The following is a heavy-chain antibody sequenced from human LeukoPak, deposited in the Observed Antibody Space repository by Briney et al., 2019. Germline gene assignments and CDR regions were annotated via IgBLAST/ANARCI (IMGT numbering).Heavy chain of an antibody. CDR3: ARDCIAARRGEPYYYYYMDV. D-gene: IGHD6-6*01. CDR2: ISSSSSYI. V-gene: IGHV3-21*01. J-gene: IGHJ6*03. Sequence: PGGSLRLSCAASGFTFSGYSMNWVRQAPGKGLEWVSSISSSSSYIYYADSVKGRFTISRDNAKNSLYPQMNSLRAEDTAVYYCARDCIAARRGEPYYYYYMDVWGKGTTVTVSS. CDR1: GFTFSGYS.